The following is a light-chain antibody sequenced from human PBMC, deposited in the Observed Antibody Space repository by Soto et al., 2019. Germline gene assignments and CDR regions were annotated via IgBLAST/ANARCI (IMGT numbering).Light chain of an antibody. CDR1: SSNIGAGYD. V-gene: IGLV1-40*01. CDR3: QSYDSSLSGSEV. CDR2: GNS. Sequence: QSVLTQPPSVSGAPGQRVTISCTGSSSNIGAGYDVHWYLQLPGTAPKLLIYGNSNRPSGVPDRFSGSKSGTSASLAITVLQAEDEADYYCQSYDSSLSGSEVFGTGTKVTV. J-gene: IGLJ1*01.